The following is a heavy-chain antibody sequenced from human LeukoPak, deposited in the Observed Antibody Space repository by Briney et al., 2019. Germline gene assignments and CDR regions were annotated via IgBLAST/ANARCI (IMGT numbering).Heavy chain of an antibody. V-gene: IGHV3-30*02. CDR1: GFTFSSYG. J-gene: IGHJ4*02. D-gene: IGHD6-25*01. Sequence: GGSLRLSCAASGFTFSSYGMHWVRQAPGKGLEWVAFIRYDGSNKYYADSVKGRFTIARDNSKNTLYLQMNSLRAEDTAVYYCANNPGYSSGFDYWGQGTLVTVSS. CDR2: IRYDGSNK. CDR3: ANNPGYSSGFDY.